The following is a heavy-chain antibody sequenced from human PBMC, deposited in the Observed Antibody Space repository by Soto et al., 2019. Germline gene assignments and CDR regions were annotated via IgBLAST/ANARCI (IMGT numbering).Heavy chain of an antibody. V-gene: IGHV3-30-3*01. D-gene: IGHD3-10*01. J-gene: IGHJ4*02. CDR1: GFTFSTYA. CDR2: ISYDGGNK. Sequence: QVQLVESGGGVVQPGRSLRLSCAASGFTFSTYAMHWVRQAPGKGLEWVAVISYDGGNKYYADSVKGRFTISRDNSKNTLYLQINSLRAEDTAVYYCARPDYDSGSYPDYWGQGTLVTVCS. CDR3: ARPDYDSGSYPDY.